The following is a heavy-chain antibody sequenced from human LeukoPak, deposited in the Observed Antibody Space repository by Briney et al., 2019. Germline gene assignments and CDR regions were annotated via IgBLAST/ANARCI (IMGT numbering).Heavy chain of an antibody. V-gene: IGHV3-30*18. CDR3: AKLPVEFLTNTRIAVADKPYYYYGMDV. J-gene: IGHJ6*02. Sequence: GGSLRLSCAASGFTFSDYYMSWIRQAPGKGLEWVAVISYDGSNKYYADSVKGRFTISRDNSKNTLYLQMNSLRAEDTAVYYCAKLPVEFLTNTRIAVADKPYYYYGMDVWGQGTTVTVSS. CDR1: GFTFSDYY. CDR2: ISYDGSNK. D-gene: IGHD6-19*01.